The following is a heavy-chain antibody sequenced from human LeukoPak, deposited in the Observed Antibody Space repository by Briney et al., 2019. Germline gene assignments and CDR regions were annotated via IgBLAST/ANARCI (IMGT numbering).Heavy chain of an antibody. V-gene: IGHV3-20*01. J-gene: IGHJ4*02. D-gene: IGHD3-22*01. CDR2: INWDGGST. CDR1: GFTFDDYG. CDR3: ARQLATYYYDSSGEGIDY. Sequence: PGGSLRLSCAASGFTFDDYGMSWVRQAPGKGLEWVSDINWDGGSTGYVDSVKGRFTISRDNAKNSLYLQMNSLRAEDTALYHCARQLATYYYDSSGEGIDYWGQGTLVTVSS.